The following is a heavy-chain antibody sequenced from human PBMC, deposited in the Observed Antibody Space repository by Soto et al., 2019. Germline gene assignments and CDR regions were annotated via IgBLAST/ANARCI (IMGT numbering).Heavy chain of an antibody. Sequence: ASVKVSCKASGGTFSSYTISWVRQAPGQGLEWMGRIIPILGIANYAQKFQGRVTITTDKSTSTAYMELSSLRSEDTAVYYCAILVLPVGNNWNDNWFDPWGQGTLVTVSS. CDR2: IIPILGIA. CDR3: AILVLPVGNNWNDNWFDP. D-gene: IGHD1-20*01. V-gene: IGHV1-69*02. J-gene: IGHJ5*02. CDR1: GGTFSSYT.